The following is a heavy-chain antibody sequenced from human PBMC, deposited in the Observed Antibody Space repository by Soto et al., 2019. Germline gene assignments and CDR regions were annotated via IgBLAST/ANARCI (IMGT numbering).Heavy chain of an antibody. Sequence: PGGSLRLSCAASGFTFDDYAMHWVRQAPGKGLEWVSLISWDGGSTYYADSVKGRFTISRDNSKNSLYPQMNSLRAEDTALYYCAKGYDFWSGHPGGLDYGMDVWGQGTTVTVSS. J-gene: IGHJ6*02. V-gene: IGHV3-43D*04. CDR3: AKGYDFWSGHPGGLDYGMDV. CDR1: GFTFDDYA. CDR2: ISWDGGST. D-gene: IGHD3-3*01.